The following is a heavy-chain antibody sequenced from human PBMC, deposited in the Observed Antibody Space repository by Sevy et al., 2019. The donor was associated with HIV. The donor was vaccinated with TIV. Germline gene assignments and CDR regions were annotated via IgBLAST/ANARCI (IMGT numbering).Heavy chain of an antibody. CDR3: ARSRPQVGLEVLLNYFYGMDV. Sequence: ASVKVSCKASGDTFNSDAINWVRQAPGQGLEWMGGIIPILATKKHAQKFQGRVTITVDESTSTAYIELSGLRSEDTAVYYCARSRPQVGLEVLLNYFYGMDVWGQGTTVTVSS. CDR1: GDTFNSDA. J-gene: IGHJ6*02. V-gene: IGHV1-69*13. D-gene: IGHD1-7*01. CDR2: IIPILATK.